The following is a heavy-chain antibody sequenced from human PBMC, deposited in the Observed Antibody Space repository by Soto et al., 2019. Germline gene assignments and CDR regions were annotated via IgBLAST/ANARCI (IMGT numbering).Heavy chain of an antibody. Sequence: GGSLRLSCVASGFTFSSYWMHWVRQAPGKGLVWVSRINSDGSSTSYADSVKGRFTISRDNAKNTLYLQMNSLRAEDTAVYYCAMARVLGGSYFSDYWGQGTLVTVSS. V-gene: IGHV3-74*01. CDR3: AMARVLGGSYFSDY. CDR2: INSDGSST. D-gene: IGHD1-26*01. CDR1: GFTFSSYW. J-gene: IGHJ4*02.